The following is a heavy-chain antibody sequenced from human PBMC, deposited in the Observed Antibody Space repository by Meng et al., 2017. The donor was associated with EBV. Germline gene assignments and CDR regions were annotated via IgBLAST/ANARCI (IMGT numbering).Heavy chain of an antibody. CDR1: GGPFTSDA. V-gene: IGHV1-69*01. D-gene: IGHD3-10*01. Sequence: QVVKLGGGVKKPGSLGTVACKTSGGPFTSDAISWGRQAPGQGLEWMGGLIPMSGAPNYAQKFQGRITITADESTSTHYMDLSSLRSEDTAVYYCASESGRGYTPDYWGQGTLVTVSS. J-gene: IGHJ4*02. CDR2: LIPMSGAP. CDR3: ASESGRGYTPDY.